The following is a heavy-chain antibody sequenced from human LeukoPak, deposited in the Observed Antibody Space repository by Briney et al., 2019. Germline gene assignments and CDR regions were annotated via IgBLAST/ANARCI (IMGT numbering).Heavy chain of an antibody. V-gene: IGHV3-30-3*01. CDR2: ISYDGSNK. D-gene: IGHD3-10*01. Sequence: GRSLRLSCAASGFTFSSYAMHWVRQAPGKGLEWVAVISYDGSNKYYADSVKGRFTISRDNSKNTLYLQMNSLRAEDTAVYYCARGGSGSHYKPFDYWGQGTLVTVSS. J-gene: IGHJ4*02. CDR3: ARGGSGSHYKPFDY. CDR1: GFTFSSYA.